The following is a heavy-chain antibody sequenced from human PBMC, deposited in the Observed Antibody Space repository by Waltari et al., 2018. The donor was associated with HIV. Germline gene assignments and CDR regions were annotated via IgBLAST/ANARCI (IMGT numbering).Heavy chain of an antibody. CDR2: ISRSSTFI. CDR1: GFTFSSYS. Sequence: EVQLVESGGGLVKPGGSLRLSCAASGFTFSSYSMNWVRQAPGKGVGWVSSISRSSTFIYYADSVKGRFTISRDNAKNSLYLQMNSLRAEDTAVYYCARDRQGTVTKDFDYWGQGTLVTVSS. V-gene: IGHV3-21*01. D-gene: IGHD4-17*01. J-gene: IGHJ4*02. CDR3: ARDRQGTVTKDFDY.